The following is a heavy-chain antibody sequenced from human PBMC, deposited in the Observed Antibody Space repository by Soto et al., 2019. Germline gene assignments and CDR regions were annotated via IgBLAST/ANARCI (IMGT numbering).Heavy chain of an antibody. D-gene: IGHD2-2*01. J-gene: IGHJ6*02. CDR3: ARAMPGMDV. CDR1: GFTFSAFA. V-gene: IGHV3-30-3*01. CDR2: ILSDGSNE. Sequence: QVQLVESGGGVVQPGTSLRLSCAGSGFTFSAFAMHWVRQAPGKGLGWVALILSDGSNEAYADSVRGRFTISRDNSNNTLYLQMNSLGVEDTAVYYCARAMPGMDVWGQGTTVTVSS.